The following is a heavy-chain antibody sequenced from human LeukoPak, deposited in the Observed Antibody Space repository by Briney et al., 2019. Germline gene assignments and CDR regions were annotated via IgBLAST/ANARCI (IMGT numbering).Heavy chain of an antibody. V-gene: IGHV3-23*01. D-gene: IGHD3-3*01. Sequence: GGSLRLSCAACGFTFSSYAMSWVRQAPGKGLEWVSAISGSGGSTYYADSVKGRFTISRDNSKNTLYLQMNSLRAEDTAVYYCAKDSDYDFWSGYTTRHFDYWGQGTLVTVSS. CDR2: ISGSGGST. CDR3: AKDSDYDFWSGYTTRHFDY. J-gene: IGHJ4*02. CDR1: GFTFSSYA.